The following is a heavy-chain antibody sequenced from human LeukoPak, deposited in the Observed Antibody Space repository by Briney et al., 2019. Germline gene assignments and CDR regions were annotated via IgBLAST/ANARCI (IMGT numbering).Heavy chain of an antibody. CDR3: ARSSGKSRFDY. CDR2: INNKNGVT. V-gene: IGHV1-2*02. J-gene: IGHJ4*02. CDR1: GYTFTGYY. Sequence: ASVKVSCKASGYTFTGYYMHWVRQVPGQGLEWMGWINNKNGVTNYAQKFQGRVTMTRDSSISTAYMELNGLRSDDTAVYYCARSSGKSRFDYWGQGTLVTVSS. D-gene: IGHD6-25*01.